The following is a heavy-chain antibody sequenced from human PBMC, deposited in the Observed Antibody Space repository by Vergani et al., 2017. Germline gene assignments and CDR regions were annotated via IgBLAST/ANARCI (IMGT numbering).Heavy chain of an antibody. V-gene: IGHV3-30*02. Sequence: QVQLVESGGGVVQRGGSLRLSCATSGFTLSNYDMQWIRQGPGKGLEFVAFIQFDGSNQYYADSVKGRFTLSRDFSKNTLYLQMNSLRTDDTATYYCAKHFSGWGIDYWGQGTAVTVS. CDR1: GFTLSNYD. D-gene: IGHD6-19*01. J-gene: IGHJ4*02. CDR3: AKHFSGWGIDY. CDR2: IQFDGSNQ.